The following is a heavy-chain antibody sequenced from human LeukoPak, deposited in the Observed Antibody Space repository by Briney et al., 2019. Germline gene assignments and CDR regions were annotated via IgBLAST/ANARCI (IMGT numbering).Heavy chain of an antibody. Sequence: GGSLRLSCAASGFTFSSYWMSWVRQAPGKGLEWVANIKQDGSEKYYVDSVKGRFAISRDNAKNSLYLQMNSLRAEDTAVYYCARSPPFGVVDDAFDIWGQGTMVTVSS. CDR2: IKQDGSEK. CDR3: ARSPPFGVVDDAFDI. CDR1: GFTFSSYW. J-gene: IGHJ3*02. V-gene: IGHV3-7*01. D-gene: IGHD3-3*01.